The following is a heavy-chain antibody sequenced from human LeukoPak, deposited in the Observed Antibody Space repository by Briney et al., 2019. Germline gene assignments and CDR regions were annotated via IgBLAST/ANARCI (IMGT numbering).Heavy chain of an antibody. D-gene: IGHD6-19*01. CDR3: ARDGGIAVAGIYYYYYYYMDV. Sequence: SETLSLTCTVSGGSISSYYWSWIRQPPGKGLEWIGYIYYSGSTNYNPSLKSRVTISVDTSKNQFSLKLSSVTAADTAVYYCARDGGIAVAGIYYYYYYYMDVWGKGTTVTISS. J-gene: IGHJ6*03. CDR1: GGSISSYY. CDR2: IYYSGST. V-gene: IGHV4-59*12.